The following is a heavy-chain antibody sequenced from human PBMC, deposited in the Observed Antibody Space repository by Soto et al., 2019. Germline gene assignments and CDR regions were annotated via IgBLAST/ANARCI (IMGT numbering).Heavy chain of an antibody. V-gene: IGHV1-69*01. CDR2: IIPVYGTP. Sequence: VQLEQSGAEVKKPGPSLKVSCKATGGTFNKYAISWVRQAPGQGLEWMAGIIPVYGTPNYAQRFQDRVTIIADESTTTAYMEVNSLTSEDTAIYYCSIVTAYGMDVWGPGTTVIVSS. CDR1: GGTFNKYA. CDR3: SIVTAYGMDV. J-gene: IGHJ6*02. D-gene: IGHD2-15*01.